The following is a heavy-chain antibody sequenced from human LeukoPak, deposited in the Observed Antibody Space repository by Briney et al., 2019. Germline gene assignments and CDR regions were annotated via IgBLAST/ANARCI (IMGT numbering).Heavy chain of an antibody. V-gene: IGHV4-4*09. CDR1: GGSISSYY. J-gene: IGHJ6*03. Sequence: PSETLSLTCTVSGGSISSYYWSWIRQPPGKGLEWIGYIYTSGSTNYNPSLKSRVTISVDTSKNQFSLKLSSVTAADTAVYYCARSPTLVRSWRYYYYVDVWGKGTTVTVSS. CDR2: IYTSGST. CDR3: ARSPTLVRSWRYYYYVDV. D-gene: IGHD6-13*01.